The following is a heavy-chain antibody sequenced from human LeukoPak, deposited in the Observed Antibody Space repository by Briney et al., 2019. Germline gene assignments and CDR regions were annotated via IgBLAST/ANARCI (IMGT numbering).Heavy chain of an antibody. CDR3: ARDSASYYSSGNYKVYYYYMDV. J-gene: IGHJ6*03. D-gene: IGHD3-10*01. Sequence: ASVKVSCKASGYTFTSYGISWVRQAPGQGLEWMGWISAYNGNTNYAQKLQGRVTITADESTSTAYMELSSLRSEDTAVYYCARDSASYYSSGNYKVYYYYMDVWGKGTTVTISS. V-gene: IGHV1-18*01. CDR2: ISAYNGNT. CDR1: GYTFTSYG.